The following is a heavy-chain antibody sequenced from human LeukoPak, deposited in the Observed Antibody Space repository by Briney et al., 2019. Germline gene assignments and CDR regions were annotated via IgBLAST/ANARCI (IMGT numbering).Heavy chain of an antibody. V-gene: IGHV1-18*01. D-gene: IGHD3-10*01. J-gene: IGHJ4*02. Sequence: ASAKVSCKASGYTFTSYGISWVRQAPGQGLEWMGWISAYNGNTNYAQKLQGRVTMTTDTSTSTAYMELRSLRSDDTAVYYCARDAPDYYGSGSYHTPVDYWGQGTLVTVSS. CDR3: ARDAPDYYGSGSYHTPVDY. CDR1: GYTFTSYG. CDR2: ISAYNGNT.